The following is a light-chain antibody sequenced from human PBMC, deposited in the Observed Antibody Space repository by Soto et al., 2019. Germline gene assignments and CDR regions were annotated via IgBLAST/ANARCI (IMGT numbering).Light chain of an antibody. V-gene: IGLV6-57*01. J-gene: IGLJ3*02. CDR1: SGSITSNY. Sequence: NFMLTQPHSVSESPGKTVIISCTRSSGSITSNYVQWYQQRPGSSPTTVIYEDNQRPYGVPDRFSGSIDSSSNSASLTISGLETEDEADYYCQSYDATNQVFGGGTKLIVL. CDR2: EDN. CDR3: QSYDATNQV.